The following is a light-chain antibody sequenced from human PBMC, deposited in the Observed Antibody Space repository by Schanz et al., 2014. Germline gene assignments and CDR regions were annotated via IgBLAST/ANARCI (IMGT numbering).Light chain of an antibody. CDR3: QQYNNWYT. V-gene: IGKV3-15*01. Sequence: EIVLTQSPGTLSLSPGERATLSCRASQSVRSSYLAWYQHKPGQAPRLLIYGASTRATGIPARFSGSGSGTEFTLTISSLQSEDFAVYYCQQYNNWYTFGQGTKLEIK. CDR2: GAS. J-gene: IGKJ2*01. CDR1: QSVRSSY.